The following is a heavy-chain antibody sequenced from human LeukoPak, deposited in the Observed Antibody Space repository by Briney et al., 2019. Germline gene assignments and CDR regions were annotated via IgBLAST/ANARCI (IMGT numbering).Heavy chain of an antibody. D-gene: IGHD1-26*01. CDR3: ARSVGATPLDY. CDR1: GYSFNSYW. CDR2: IYPSDSET. Sequence: GESLKISCKGSGYSFNSYWIVWVRQMPGKGLEWMGIIYPSDSETTYSPSFQGQVTISADKSISTAYLQWSSLMASDTAMYYCARSVGATPLDYWGQGTPVTVSS. J-gene: IGHJ4*02. V-gene: IGHV5-51*01.